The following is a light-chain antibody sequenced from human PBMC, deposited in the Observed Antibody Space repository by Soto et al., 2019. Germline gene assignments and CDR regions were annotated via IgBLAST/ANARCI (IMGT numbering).Light chain of an antibody. J-gene: IGKJ4*01. CDR1: QSVSSSY. Sequence: EILFTQSPGTLSLSPGERATLSCRASQSVSSSYLAWYQQKPGQAPRLLIYGASSRATGIPDRFSGSGSGTDFTLTISRLEPEDFAAYYCQQYGSSPATFGGGTKVDIK. V-gene: IGKV3-20*01. CDR2: GAS. CDR3: QQYGSSPAT.